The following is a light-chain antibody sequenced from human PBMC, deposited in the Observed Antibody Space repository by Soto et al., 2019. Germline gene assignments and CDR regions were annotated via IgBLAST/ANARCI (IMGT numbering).Light chain of an antibody. CDR3: AAWDGSLNAVV. CDR1: SSNIGGNT. CDR2: SNN. V-gene: IGLV1-44*01. Sequence: QLVLTQPPSASGTPGQRVTISCSGSSSNIGGNTVNWYQQLPGTAPKLLIYSNNQRPSGVPDRFSGSKSGTSASLAISGLQSEDEADYYCAAWDGSLNAVVFGGGTKVTVL. J-gene: IGLJ2*01.